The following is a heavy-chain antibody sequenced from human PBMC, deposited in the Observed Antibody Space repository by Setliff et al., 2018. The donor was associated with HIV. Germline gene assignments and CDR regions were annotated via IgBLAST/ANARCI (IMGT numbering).Heavy chain of an antibody. CDR1: GFTFSSYW. CDR3: ARSRAAGFDY. V-gene: IGHV3-74*01. D-gene: IGHD6-13*01. J-gene: IGHJ4*02. CDR2: INSDGSSI. Sequence: GGSLRLSCAASGFTFSSYWMHWVRQAPGKGLVWVSRINSDGSSISYADSVKGRFTISRDNAKSTLYLQMNSLRAEDTAVYCCARSRAAGFDYWGQGTLVTVSS.